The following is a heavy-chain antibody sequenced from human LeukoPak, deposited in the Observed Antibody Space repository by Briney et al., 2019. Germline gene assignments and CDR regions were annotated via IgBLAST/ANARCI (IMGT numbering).Heavy chain of an antibody. CDR2: IYPGDSDA. CDR1: GYSFTTYW. J-gene: IGHJ4*02. Sequence: PGESLKISCKGSGYSFTTYWIGWVRQMPGVGLEWMGIIYPGDSDARYSPSFQGQVTISADKSISTAYLQWSSLKASDTAMYYCARLRISMLRGVTERYFDYWGQGTLVTVSS. CDR3: ARLRISMLRGVTERYFDY. V-gene: IGHV5-51*01. D-gene: IGHD3-10*01.